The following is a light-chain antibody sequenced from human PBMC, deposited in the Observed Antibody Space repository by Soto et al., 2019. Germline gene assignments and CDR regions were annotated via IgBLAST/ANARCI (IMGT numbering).Light chain of an antibody. CDR3: LSYTSSITWV. Sequence: QSALTQPASVSGSPGQSITISCTGTTSDVGGYNFVSWYQQHPGKAPKLMIYEVSNRPSGVSHRFSGSKSGNTASLTISGLQAEDEADYYCLSYTSSITWVFCGGTKLTVL. CDR2: EVS. CDR1: TSDVGGYNF. J-gene: IGLJ3*02. V-gene: IGLV2-14*01.